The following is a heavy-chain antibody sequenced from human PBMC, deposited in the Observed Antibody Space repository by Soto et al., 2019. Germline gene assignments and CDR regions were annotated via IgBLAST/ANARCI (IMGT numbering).Heavy chain of an antibody. CDR3: TSGASGYGNFDY. Sequence: EVHLVESGGGVVQPGGSLRLSCAASGFSFSTWMHWVRQAPGKGLVWLSRINSDGSSISYADSVKGRFFVSRDNAKNTLYRQINSLTAEDTAVYYCTSGASGYGNFDYWGQGVLLTVSS. D-gene: IGHD5-12*01. CDR1: GFSFSTW. CDR2: INSDGSSI. V-gene: IGHV3-74*01. J-gene: IGHJ4*02.